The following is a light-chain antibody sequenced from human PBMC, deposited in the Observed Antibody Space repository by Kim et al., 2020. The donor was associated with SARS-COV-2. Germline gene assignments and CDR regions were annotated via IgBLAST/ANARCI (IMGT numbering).Light chain of an antibody. CDR1: QSVSSY. Sequence: EIVLTQSPATLSLSPGERATLSCRASQSVSSYLAWYQQKAGQAPRLLIYDASSRATGIPARFSGSGSGTDFTLTISSLEPEDFAVYYCQQRSNWPLTFGGVTKVDIK. CDR2: DAS. J-gene: IGKJ4*01. V-gene: IGKV3-11*01. CDR3: QQRSNWPLT.